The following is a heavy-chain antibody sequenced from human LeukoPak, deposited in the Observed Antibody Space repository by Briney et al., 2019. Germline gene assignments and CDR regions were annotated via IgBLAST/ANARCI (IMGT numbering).Heavy chain of an antibody. CDR1: GFTFDDYT. D-gene: IGHD3-16*01. CDR2: ISWDGGST. J-gene: IGHJ6*03. CDR3: AKGGNYYYYMDV. V-gene: IGHV3-43*01. Sequence: GGSLRLSCAASGFTFDDYTMHWVRQAPGKGLEWVSLISWDGGSTYYADSVKGRFTISRDNSKNSLYLQMNSLRTEDTALYYCAKGGNYYYYMDVWGKGTTVTVSS.